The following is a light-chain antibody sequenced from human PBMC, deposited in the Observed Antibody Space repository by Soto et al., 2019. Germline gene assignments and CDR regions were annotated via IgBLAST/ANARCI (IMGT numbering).Light chain of an antibody. CDR2: DVG. J-gene: IGLJ1*01. V-gene: IGLV2-14*03. CDR3: SSYTAFTTYV. Sequence: QSVLTQPPSVSGAPGQRVTISCTGTNSDVGAYSYVSWYQQYPGKAPKLLIYDVGARPSGISDRFSGSKSGNTASLTISGLQAEDEADYYCSSYTAFTTYVFGSGTKVTVL. CDR1: NSDVGAYSY.